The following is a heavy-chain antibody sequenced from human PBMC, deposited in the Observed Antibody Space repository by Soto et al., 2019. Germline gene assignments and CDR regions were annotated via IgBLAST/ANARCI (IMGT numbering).Heavy chain of an antibody. D-gene: IGHD4-17*01. Sequence: SETLSLTCTVSGGSISPYYWSWIRQPPGKGLEWIGFIYYSGRTSYNPSLKSRVTISVDTSKDQFSLNLSSVTAADTAVYYCARDLRFQGHDYADYLGYGMDVWGQGTTVTV. CDR2: IYYSGRT. V-gene: IGHV4-59*01. CDR3: ARDLRFQGHDYADYLGYGMDV. CDR1: GGSISPYY. J-gene: IGHJ6*02.